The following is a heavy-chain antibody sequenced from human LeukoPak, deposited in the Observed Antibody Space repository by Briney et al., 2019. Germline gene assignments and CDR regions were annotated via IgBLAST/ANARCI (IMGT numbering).Heavy chain of an antibody. J-gene: IGHJ4*02. Sequence: SETLSLTCTVSGGSISSYYWSWIRQPPGKGLEWIGYIYYSGSTNYNPSLKSRVTISVDTSKNQFSLKLSSVTAADTAVYYCARARGLMATSPVLDYWGQGTLVTVSS. V-gene: IGHV4-59*08. CDR2: IYYSGST. CDR1: GGSISSYY. D-gene: IGHD5-24*01. CDR3: ARARGLMATSPVLDY.